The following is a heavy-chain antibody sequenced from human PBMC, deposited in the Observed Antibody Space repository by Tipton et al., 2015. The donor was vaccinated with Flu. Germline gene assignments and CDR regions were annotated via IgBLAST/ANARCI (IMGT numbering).Heavy chain of an antibody. J-gene: IGHJ4*02. CDR3: ARQALAYSTSHHFDY. CDR2: IYYSGST. Sequence: LRLSCTVSGGSISSYYWSWIRQPPGKGLEWIGYIYYSGSTNYNPSLKSRVTISVDTSKNQFSLKLSSVTAADTAVYYCARQALAYSTSHHFDYCGQGTLVTVSS. D-gene: IGHD5/OR15-5a*01. V-gene: IGHV4-59*08. CDR1: GGSISSYY.